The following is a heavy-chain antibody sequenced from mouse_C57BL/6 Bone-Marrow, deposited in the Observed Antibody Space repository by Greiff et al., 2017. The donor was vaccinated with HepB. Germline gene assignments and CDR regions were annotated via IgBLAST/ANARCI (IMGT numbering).Heavy chain of an antibody. CDR3: ARLRGSRGFAY. V-gene: IGHV1-18*01. CDR2: INPNNGGT. Sequence: DVQLQESGPELVKPGASVKIPCKASGYTFTDYNMDWVKQSHGKSLEWIGDINPNNGGTIYNQKFKGKATWTVDKSSSTAYMEHRSRTADDTAVYYCARLRGSRGFAYWGQGTLVTVSA. CDR1: GYTFTDYN. D-gene: IGHD1-1*01. J-gene: IGHJ3*01.